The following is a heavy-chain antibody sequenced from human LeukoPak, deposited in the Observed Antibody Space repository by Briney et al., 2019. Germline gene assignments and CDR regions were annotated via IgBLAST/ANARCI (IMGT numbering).Heavy chain of an antibody. CDR3: ARFCSSTSCGYYGMDV. Sequence: ASVKVSCTASGYTFTSYGISWVRQAPGQGLEWMGWISAYNGNTNYAQKLQGRVTMTTDTSTSTAYMELRSLRSDDTAVYYCARFCSSTSCGYYGMDVWGQGTTVTVSS. J-gene: IGHJ6*02. D-gene: IGHD2-2*01. CDR2: ISAYNGNT. CDR1: GYTFTSYG. V-gene: IGHV1-18*01.